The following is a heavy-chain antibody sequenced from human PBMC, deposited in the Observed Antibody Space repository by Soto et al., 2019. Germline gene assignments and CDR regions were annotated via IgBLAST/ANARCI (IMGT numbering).Heavy chain of an antibody. Sequence: GGSLRLSCAASGFTFSSYAMSWVRQAPGKGLEWVSAISGRGGSTYYADSVKGRFTITRDNSKNTLYLQMNSLRAEDTAVYYCARYDSSGWYNPRYFDYWGQGTLVTVSS. CDR2: ISGRGGST. CDR1: GFTFSSYA. CDR3: ARYDSSGWYNPRYFDY. J-gene: IGHJ4*02. V-gene: IGHV3-23*01. D-gene: IGHD6-19*01.